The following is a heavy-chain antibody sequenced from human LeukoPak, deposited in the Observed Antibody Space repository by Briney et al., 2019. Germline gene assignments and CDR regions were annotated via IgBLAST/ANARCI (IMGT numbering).Heavy chain of an antibody. CDR1: GYTFTNYV. CDR3: ARDDCGATCYPGGY. Sequence: ASVKVSCKASGYTFTNYVVHWVRQAPGQRPEWMGWIKAGNGDTKYSLNFQGRVTITRDTSASTAYMELSSLTSEDTALYYGARDDCGATCYPGGYWGQGTLVTVSS. V-gene: IGHV1-3*01. J-gene: IGHJ4*02. CDR2: IKAGNGDT. D-gene: IGHD2-21*01.